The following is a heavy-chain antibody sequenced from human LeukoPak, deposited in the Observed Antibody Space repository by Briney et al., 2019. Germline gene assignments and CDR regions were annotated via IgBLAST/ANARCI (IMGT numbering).Heavy chain of an antibody. V-gene: IGHV1-69*13. CDR1: GGTFSSYA. Sequence: ASVKVSCKASGGTFSSYAISWVRQAPGQGLEWMGGIIPIFGTANYAQKFQGRVTITADESTSTAYMELRSLRSDDTAVYYCARDSSSWLIDAFDIWGQGTMVTVSS. CDR3: ARDSSSWLIDAFDI. D-gene: IGHD6-13*01. J-gene: IGHJ3*02. CDR2: IIPIFGTA.